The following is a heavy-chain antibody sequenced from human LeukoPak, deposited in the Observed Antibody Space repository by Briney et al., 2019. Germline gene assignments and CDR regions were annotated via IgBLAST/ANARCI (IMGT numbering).Heavy chain of an antibody. CDR3: AKVIREVDMSYDY. J-gene: IGHJ4*02. D-gene: IGHD5-24*01. V-gene: IGHV3-23*01. CDR2: IHYSGGST. Sequence: GGSLRLSCVASGFTFTNYAMSWVRQAPGKGLEWVSAIHYSGGSTYYADSVKGRFTISRDNSKNTLYLQMNSLRAEDTAVYYCAKVIREVDMSYDYWGQGALVTVSS. CDR1: GFTFTNYA.